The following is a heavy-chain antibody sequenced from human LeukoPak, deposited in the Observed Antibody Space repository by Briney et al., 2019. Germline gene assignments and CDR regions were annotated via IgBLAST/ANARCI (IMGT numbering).Heavy chain of an antibody. Sequence: GGSLRLSCAASGFTFSSYAMSWVRQAPGKGLEWVSAISGSGGSTYYADSVKGRFTISRDNSKNTLYLQMNSLRAEDAAVYYCAKDPQSYYDSSGYSIWGQGTMVTVSS. V-gene: IGHV3-23*01. CDR2: ISGSGGST. D-gene: IGHD3-22*01. J-gene: IGHJ3*02. CDR3: AKDPQSYYDSSGYSI. CDR1: GFTFSSYA.